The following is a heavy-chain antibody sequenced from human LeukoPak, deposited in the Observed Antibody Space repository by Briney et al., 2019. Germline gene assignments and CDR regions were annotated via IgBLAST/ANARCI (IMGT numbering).Heavy chain of an antibody. Sequence: PGGSLRLSCAAAGFTFSSYAMSWVRQAPGKGLEWVSAISGSGGSTYYADPVKGRFTISRDNSKNTMYLQMNSLRAEDTAVYYCAKDGGIVVVVGDYWGQGTLVTVSS. CDR2: ISGSGGST. V-gene: IGHV3-23*01. D-gene: IGHD2-15*01. J-gene: IGHJ4*02. CDR1: GFTFSSYA. CDR3: AKDGGIVVVVGDY.